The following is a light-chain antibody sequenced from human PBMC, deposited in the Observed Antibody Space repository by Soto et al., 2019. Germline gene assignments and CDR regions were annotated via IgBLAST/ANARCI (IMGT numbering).Light chain of an antibody. V-gene: IGKV3-20*01. CDR1: QSFSNDF. J-gene: IGKJ4*01. Sequence: EIALTQSPGTLSLSPGERATLSCRASQSFSNDFLAWYQQIPGQSPRLLIYGASSRASGIPDRFSGSGSGTDFTLTISRLEPEDFAVYHCQHYGTTPLTFGGGTKVDI. CDR3: QHYGTTPLT. CDR2: GAS.